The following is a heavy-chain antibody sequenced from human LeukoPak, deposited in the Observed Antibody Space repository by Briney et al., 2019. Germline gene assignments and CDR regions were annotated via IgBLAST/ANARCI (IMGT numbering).Heavy chain of an antibody. CDR3: ARFGDVPATAPPADY. J-gene: IGHJ4*02. D-gene: IGHD2-2*01. Sequence: GSLRLSCAASGFTFSSYSMNWVRQAPGKGLEWVSSISSSSSYIYYADSVKGRFTISRDNAKNSLYLQMNSLRAEDTAVYYCARFGDVPATAPPADYWGQGTLVTVSS. V-gene: IGHV3-21*01. CDR2: ISSSSSYI. CDR1: GFTFSSYS.